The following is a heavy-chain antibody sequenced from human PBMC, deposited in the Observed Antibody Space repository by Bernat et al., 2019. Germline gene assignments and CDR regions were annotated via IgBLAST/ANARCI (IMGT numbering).Heavy chain of an antibody. D-gene: IGHD3-22*01. CDR2: IWYDGSNK. CDR1: GFTFSSYG. V-gene: IGHV3-33*06. J-gene: IGHJ3*02. CDR3: AKPLLGYYDSSGYYPDAFDI. Sequence: QVQLVESGGGVVQPGRSLRLSCAASGFTFSSYGMHWVRQAPGKGLEWVAVIWYDGSNKYYADSVKGRFTISRDNSKNTLYLQMNSLRAEDTAVYYCAKPLLGYYDSSGYYPDAFDIWGQGTMVTVSS.